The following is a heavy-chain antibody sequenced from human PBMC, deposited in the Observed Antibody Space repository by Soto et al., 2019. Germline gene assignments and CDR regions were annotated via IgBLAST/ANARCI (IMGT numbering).Heavy chain of an antibody. CDR3: ARVGATTSIDY. D-gene: IGHD1-26*01. Sequence: SETLSLTCTVSGGSISSSSYYWGWIRQPPGKGLEWIGSIYYSGSTYYNPSLKSRVTISVDTSKNQFSLKPSSVTAADTAVYYCARVGATTSIDYWGQGTLVTVSS. CDR2: IYYSGST. V-gene: IGHV4-39*07. J-gene: IGHJ4*02. CDR1: GGSISSSSYY.